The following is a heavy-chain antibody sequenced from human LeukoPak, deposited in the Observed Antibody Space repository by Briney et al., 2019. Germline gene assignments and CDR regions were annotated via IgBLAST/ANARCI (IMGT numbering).Heavy chain of an antibody. CDR3: ARDLRGDIVVVPAAPDY. Sequence: PGGSLRLSCAASGFTFSYYAMHWVRQAPGKGLEYVSAISSNGGSTFYANSVKGRFTISRDNSNNTLYLQMGSLRAEDMAVYYCARDLRGDIVVVPAAPDYWGQGTLVTVSS. CDR1: GFTFSYYA. J-gene: IGHJ4*02. V-gene: IGHV3-64*01. CDR2: ISSNGGST. D-gene: IGHD2-2*01.